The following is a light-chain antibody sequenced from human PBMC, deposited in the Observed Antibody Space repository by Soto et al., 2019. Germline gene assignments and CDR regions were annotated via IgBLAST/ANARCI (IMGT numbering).Light chain of an antibody. CDR1: QSVSSSY. J-gene: IGKJ1*01. CDR2: GAS. V-gene: IGKV3-20*01. CDR3: QQYGSSRT. Sequence: EIVLTQSPGTLSLSPGERATLSCRASQSVSSSYLAWYQQKPGQAPRLLIYGASSRATGIPDRFSGSGSGPDFNLAISRLEPEDFEVCYWQQYGSSRTFGQGTKLEIK.